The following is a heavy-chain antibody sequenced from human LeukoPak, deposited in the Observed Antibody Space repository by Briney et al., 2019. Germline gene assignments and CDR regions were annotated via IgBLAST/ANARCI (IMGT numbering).Heavy chain of an antibody. Sequence: KSGGSLRLSCEASGFSFDTYAYHWVRQAPGKGLEWVAVISFDGSLQYYTDSVKGRFTISRDISTNTLYLQMNSLRPEDTAVYYCARGHLRIAALIDYWGQGTLVSVSS. D-gene: IGHD6-6*01. J-gene: IGHJ4*02. CDR1: GFSFDTYA. CDR2: ISFDGSLQ. CDR3: ARGHLRIAALIDY. V-gene: IGHV3-30*04.